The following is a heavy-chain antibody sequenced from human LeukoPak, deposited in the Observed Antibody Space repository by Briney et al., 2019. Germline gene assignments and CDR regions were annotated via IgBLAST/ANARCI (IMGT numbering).Heavy chain of an antibody. CDR2: INHSGST. J-gene: IGHJ4*02. CDR3: ASHTAMVTIGYKTPKKSPSAFDY. Sequence: SETLSLTCAVYGGSFSGYYWSWIRQPPGKGLEWIGEINHSGSTNYNPSLKSRVTISVDTSKNQFSLKLSSVTAADTAVYYCASHTAMVTIGYKTPKKSPSAFDYWGQGTLVTVSS. D-gene: IGHD5-18*01. V-gene: IGHV4-34*01. CDR1: GGSFSGYY.